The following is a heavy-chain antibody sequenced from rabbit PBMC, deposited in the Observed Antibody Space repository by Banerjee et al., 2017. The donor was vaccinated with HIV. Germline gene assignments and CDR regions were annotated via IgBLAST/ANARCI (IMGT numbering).Heavy chain of an antibody. CDR2: INAISGDT. CDR1: GFSFSNGYV. J-gene: IGHJ4*01. V-gene: IGHV1S45*01. Sequence: QVQLEESGGVLVKPVGSLTLTCTASGFSFSNGYVMCWVRQAPGKGLEWIACINAISGDTVYATWAKGRFTISKTSSTTVALQMTSRPAADTATYFCARGPDYAGYATDLWGPGTLVTVS. D-gene: IGHD7-1*01. CDR3: ARGPDYAGYATDL.